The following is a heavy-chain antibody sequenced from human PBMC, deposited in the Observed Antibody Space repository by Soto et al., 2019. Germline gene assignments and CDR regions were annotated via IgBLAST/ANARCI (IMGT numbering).Heavy chain of an antibody. CDR3: ARVGGNWNDDYVDY. D-gene: IGHD1-1*01. CDR2: MNPNSGDT. V-gene: IGHV1-8*01. CDR1: GYTFTDYD. J-gene: IGHJ4*02. Sequence: QVQLVQSGAEVKKPGASVKVSCKASGYTFTDYDINWVRQATGQGPEWMGWMNPNSGDTGYAQNFQGRVSRTRDTSIRTAYMELSSRRAEDTAVYYCARVGGNWNDDYVDYWGQGNLVTVSS.